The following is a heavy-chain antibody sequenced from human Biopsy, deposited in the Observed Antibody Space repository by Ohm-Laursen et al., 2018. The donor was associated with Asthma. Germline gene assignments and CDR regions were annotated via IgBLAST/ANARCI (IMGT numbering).Heavy chain of an antibody. J-gene: IGHJ4*02. Sequence: SETLSLTCAVYGGSFSGYYWTWIRQPPGKGLEWIGEINHRGSSNLNPSLKSRMTVSVDTSKKQFSLRLTSVTAADTAVYFCARAETAGFYYRHWGQGTLVTVSS. V-gene: IGHV4-34*01. D-gene: IGHD3-22*01. CDR1: GGSFSGYY. CDR2: INHRGSS. CDR3: ARAETAGFYYRH.